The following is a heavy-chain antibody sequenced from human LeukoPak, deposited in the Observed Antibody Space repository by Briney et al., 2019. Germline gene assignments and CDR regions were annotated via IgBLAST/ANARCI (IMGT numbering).Heavy chain of an antibody. CDR2: INHSGST. CDR1: GGSFSVYY. V-gene: IGHV4-34*01. CDR3: ARGALRFLEWLFQGVYFDY. J-gene: IGHJ4*02. Sequence: PSETLSLTCAVYGGSFSVYYWSWIRQPPGKGLEWIGEINHSGSTNYNPSLKSRVTISVDTSKNQFSLKLSSVTAADTAVYYCARGALRFLEWLFQGVYFDYWGQGTLVTVSS. D-gene: IGHD3-3*01.